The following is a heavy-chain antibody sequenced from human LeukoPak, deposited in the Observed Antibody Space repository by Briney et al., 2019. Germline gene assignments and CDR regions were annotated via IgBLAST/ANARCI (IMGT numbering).Heavy chain of an antibody. D-gene: IGHD2-21*02. J-gene: IGHJ6*02. CDR3: ARTHCGGDCYSHYYYYGMDV. CDR2: IYYSGST. Sequence: PSETLSLTCTVSGGSISSYYWSWIRQPPGKGLEWIGYIYYSGSTNYNPPLKSRVTISVDTSKNQFSLKLSSVTAADTAVYYCARTHCGGDCYSHYYYYGMDVWGQGTTVTVSS. V-gene: IGHV4-59*01. CDR1: GGSISSYY.